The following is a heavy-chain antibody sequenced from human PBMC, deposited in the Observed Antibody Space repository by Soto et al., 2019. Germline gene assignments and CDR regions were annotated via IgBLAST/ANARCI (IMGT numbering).Heavy chain of an antibody. J-gene: IGHJ4*02. Sequence: SETLSLTCAVYGGSFSGYYWSWIRQPPGKGLEWIGEINHSGSTNYNPSLKSRVTISVDTSKNQFSLKLSSVTAADTAVYYCLFGLTPGILDYWGQGTLVTVSS. V-gene: IGHV4-34*01. CDR1: GGSFSGYY. CDR3: LFGLTPGILDY. D-gene: IGHD3-10*02. CDR2: INHSGST.